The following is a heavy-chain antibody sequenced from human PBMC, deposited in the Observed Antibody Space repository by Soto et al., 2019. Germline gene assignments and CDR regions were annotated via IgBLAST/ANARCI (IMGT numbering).Heavy chain of an antibody. J-gene: IGHJ5*02. CDR1: GYTFTSYG. CDR3: AREVGGFGELSYNWFSP. D-gene: IGHD3-10*01. CDR2: ISAYNGNT. V-gene: IGHV1-18*01. Sequence: QVQLGQSGAEVKKPRASVKVSCKASGYTFTSYGISWARQAPGKGLEWMGWISAYNGNTNYAQKLQGRVTMTTDTNTSTADMERRSLSNDDKAVYYCAREVGGFGELSYNWFSPWGQGTLVPVSS.